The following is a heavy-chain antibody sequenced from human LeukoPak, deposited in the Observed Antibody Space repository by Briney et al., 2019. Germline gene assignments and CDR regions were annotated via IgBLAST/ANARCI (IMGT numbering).Heavy chain of an antibody. CDR3: AREERWLQINAGFYY. Sequence: GGSLRLSCAASGFPLNDNCMHWVRQAPGKGLEWVANIKQDGSEKYYVDSVKGRFTISRDNAKNSLYLQMNSLRAEDTAVYYCAREERWLQINAGFYYCGQGTLVTVSS. V-gene: IGHV3-7*01. CDR2: IKQDGSEK. J-gene: IGHJ4*02. D-gene: IGHD5-24*01. CDR1: GFPLNDNC.